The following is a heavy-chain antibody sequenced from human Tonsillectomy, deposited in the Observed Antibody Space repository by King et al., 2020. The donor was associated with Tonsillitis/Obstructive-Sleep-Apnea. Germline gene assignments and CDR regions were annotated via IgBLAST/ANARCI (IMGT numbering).Heavy chain of an antibody. CDR3: VRVPSGNYYYYMDV. J-gene: IGHJ6*03. Sequence: VQLVESGGGLVQPGRSLRLSCRASGFVFGDYSMSWVHQAPGKGLDWVGFIRGKPYGVATEYAASVKGRFSISRDESKSIAYLQMNSLQTEDTAVYYCVRVPSGNYYYYMDVWGKGTTVTVSS. V-gene: IGHV3-49*04. CDR1: GFVFGDYS. D-gene: IGHD1-26*01. CDR2: IRGKPYGVAT.